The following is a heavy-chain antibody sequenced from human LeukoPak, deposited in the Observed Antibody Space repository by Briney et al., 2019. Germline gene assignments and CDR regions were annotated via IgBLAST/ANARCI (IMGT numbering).Heavy chain of an antibody. CDR1: GGSVSSGSYY. CDR2: IYYSGST. Sequence: SETLSLTCTVSGGSVSSGSYYWSWIRQPPGKGLEWIGYIYYSGSTNYNPSLKSRVTISVDTSKNQFSLKLSSVTAADTAVYYCARDPIGVGIDYWGQGTLVTVSS. CDR3: ARDPIGVGIDY. J-gene: IGHJ4*02. D-gene: IGHD3-3*01. V-gene: IGHV4-61*01.